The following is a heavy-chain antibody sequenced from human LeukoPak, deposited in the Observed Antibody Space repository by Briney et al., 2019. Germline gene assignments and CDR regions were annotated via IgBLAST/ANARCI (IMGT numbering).Heavy chain of an antibody. CDR3: ARDVSHYGMDV. CDR1: GGSISSSSYY. CDR2: IYYGGST. J-gene: IGHJ6*02. V-gene: IGHV4-61*01. Sequence: SETLSLTCTVSGGSISSSSYYWDWIRQPPGKGLEWIGYIYYGGSTNYNPSLKSRVTISVDTSKNQFSLRLSSVTAADTAVYYCARDVSHYGMDVWGQGTTVTVSS. D-gene: IGHD5/OR15-5a*01.